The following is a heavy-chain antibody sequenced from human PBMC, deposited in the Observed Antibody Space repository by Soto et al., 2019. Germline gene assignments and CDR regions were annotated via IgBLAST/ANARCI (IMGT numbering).Heavy chain of an antibody. V-gene: IGHV1-46*01. CDR2: INPSGGST. CDR1: GYTFTSYY. J-gene: IGHJ4*02. D-gene: IGHD2-21*02. Sequence: ASVKVSCKASGYTFTSYYMHWVRQAPGQGLEWMGIINPSGGSTSYAQKFQGRVTMTRDTSTSTVYMELSSLRSEDTAVYYCARLPYCGGDCYSPPGRTPTLFDYWGQGTLVTVSS. CDR3: ARLPYCGGDCYSPPGRTPTLFDY.